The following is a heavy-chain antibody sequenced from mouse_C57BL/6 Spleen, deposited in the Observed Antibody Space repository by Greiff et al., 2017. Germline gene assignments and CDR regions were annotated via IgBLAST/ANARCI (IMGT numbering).Heavy chain of an antibody. Sequence: VQLQQSGPELVKPGASVKMSCKASGYTFTDYNMHWVKQSHGKSLEWIGYINPNNGGTSYNQKFKGKATLPVNKSSSTAYMELRSLTSEDSAVYYCARVHYGSSYRYFDVWGTGTTVTVSS. J-gene: IGHJ1*03. CDR2: INPNNGGT. D-gene: IGHD1-1*01. V-gene: IGHV1-22*01. CDR3: ARVHYGSSYRYFDV. CDR1: GYTFTDYN.